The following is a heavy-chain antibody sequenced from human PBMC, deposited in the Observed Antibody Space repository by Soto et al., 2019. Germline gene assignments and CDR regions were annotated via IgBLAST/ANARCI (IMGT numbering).Heavy chain of an antibody. CDR1: GFSFSNYA. J-gene: IGHJ4*02. V-gene: IGHV3-64*01. CDR3: ARGGPYQPLSDFDD. D-gene: IGHD2-2*01. CDR2: ISNNGVST. Sequence: GGSLRLSCVASGFSFSNYAMHWVRQAPGKGLEYVSAISNNGVSTYYANSVKGRFIISRDNSKNTLYLQMGSLRAEDMAVYYCARGGPYQPLSDFDDWGQGTLVTVSS.